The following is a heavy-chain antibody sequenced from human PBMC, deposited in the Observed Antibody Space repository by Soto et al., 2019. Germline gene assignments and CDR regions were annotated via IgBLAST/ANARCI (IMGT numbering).Heavy chain of an antibody. CDR2: ILPILGSV. CDR1: GGTFNAYT. J-gene: IGHJ1*01. Sequence: VQLVQSGAEVKKSGSSVTISCKASGGTFNAYTFSWVRQAPGQGLEWMGSILPILGSVNYAQNFQGRLSITADQSATTAYMELSSLTSHDTAVYFCGRIPRYSFPTSDPLAHWGQGTMVTVSS. CDR3: GRIPRYSFPTSDPLAH. V-gene: IGHV1-69*02. D-gene: IGHD5-18*01.